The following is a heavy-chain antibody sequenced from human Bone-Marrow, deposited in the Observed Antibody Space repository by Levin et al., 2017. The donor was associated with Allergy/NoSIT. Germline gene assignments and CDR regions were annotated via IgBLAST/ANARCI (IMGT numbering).Heavy chain of an antibody. CDR2: ISYDGSKR. V-gene: IGHV3-30*18. J-gene: IGHJ4*02. D-gene: IGHD5-24*01. CDR3: TKEEMASLEY. CDR1: GFTFSNYG. Sequence: PGGSLRLSCAASGFTFSNYGMHWVRQAPGKGLEWVAVISYDGSKRHYVDSVKGRFTISRDNSKNTLYLQMKSLGIEDTAVYYCTKEEMASLEYWGQGTPVTVSS.